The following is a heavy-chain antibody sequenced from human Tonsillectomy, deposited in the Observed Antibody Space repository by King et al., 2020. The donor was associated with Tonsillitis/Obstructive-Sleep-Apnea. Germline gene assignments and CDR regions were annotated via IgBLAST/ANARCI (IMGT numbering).Heavy chain of an antibody. CDR3: ERRPCDTTCYHTFDY. CDR1: GFSLSTSGVG. D-gene: IGHD2-2*01. CDR2: IYWDDDK. V-gene: IGHV2-5*02. J-gene: IGHJ4*02. Sequence: TLKESGPTLVKPTQTLTLTCTFSGFSLSTSGVGVGWIRQPPGKALEWLALIYWDDDKRYSPSLQSILTITKDTSQNQVVLSMTNMDPVDTATYFCERRPCDTTCYHTFDYWGQGTLVTVSS.